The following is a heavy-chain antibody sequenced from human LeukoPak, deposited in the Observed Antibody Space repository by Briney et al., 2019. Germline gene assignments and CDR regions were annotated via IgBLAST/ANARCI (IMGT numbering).Heavy chain of an antibody. CDR3: ARDLVFRPRGYSSFPPDY. J-gene: IGHJ4*02. V-gene: IGHV3-74*01. D-gene: IGHD5-18*01. CDR1: GFTFSSYW. CDR2: INSDGSST. Sequence: GGSLRLSCAASGFTFSSYWMHWVRQAPGKGLVWVSRINSDGSSTSYADSVKGRFTISRDNAKNTLYLQMNSLRAEDTAVYYCARDLVFRPRGYSSFPPDYWGQGTLVTVSS.